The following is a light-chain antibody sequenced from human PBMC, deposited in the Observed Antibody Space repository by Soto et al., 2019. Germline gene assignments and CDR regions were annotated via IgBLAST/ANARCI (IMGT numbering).Light chain of an antibody. CDR1: SSDVGAYIF. CDR2: DVN. CDR3: VSLAGGTYV. J-gene: IGLJ1*01. Sequence: QSVLTQPPSASGSPGQSVTISCTGTSSDVGAYIFVSWYQQHPGKAPKLMVYDVNRRPPGVPDRFFGSKSGNAASLTVSGLQAEDEADYYCVSLAGGTYVFGPGTKLTVL. V-gene: IGLV2-8*01.